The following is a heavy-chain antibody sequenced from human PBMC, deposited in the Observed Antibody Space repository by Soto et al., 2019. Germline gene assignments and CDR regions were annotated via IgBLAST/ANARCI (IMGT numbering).Heavy chain of an antibody. CDR2: IYYSGST. V-gene: IGHV4-39*01. CDR1: GCSISSSSYY. CDR3: ARHREYQLLNYFDY. J-gene: IGHJ4*02. Sequence: SETLSLTCTVSGCSISSSSYYWGWIRQPPGKGLEWIGSIYYSGSTYYNPSLKSRVTISVDTAKNQYSLKLSSVTAADTAVYYCARHREYQLLNYFDYWGKGTLVTVS. D-gene: IGHD2-2*01.